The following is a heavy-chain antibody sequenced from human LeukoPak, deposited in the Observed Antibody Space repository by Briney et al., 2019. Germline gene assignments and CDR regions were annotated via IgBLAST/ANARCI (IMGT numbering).Heavy chain of an antibody. CDR2: INPNTGGA. CDR1: VYSFSGGYY. Sequence: ASVKVSCKAFVYSFSGGYYTHWVRLAPGQGLEWIGRINPNTGGANYAQKFQGRVTMTRDKSISTAYMELSRLTSDDTAVYYCAREVGYSTSYYGRFDPWGQGTPVTVSS. J-gene: IGHJ5*02. V-gene: IGHV1-2*06. CDR3: AREVGYSTSYYGRFDP. D-gene: IGHD6-13*01.